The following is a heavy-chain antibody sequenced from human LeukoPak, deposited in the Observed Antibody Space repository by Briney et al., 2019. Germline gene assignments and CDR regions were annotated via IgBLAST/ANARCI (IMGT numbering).Heavy chain of an antibody. V-gene: IGHV4-59*01. CDR1: GGSISSYY. CDR3: ARMDYDFWSGSTNWFDP. D-gene: IGHD3-3*01. Sequence: SETLSLTCTVSGGSISSYYWSWIRQPPGKGLEWIGYIYYSGSTNYNPSLKSRVTISVDTSKNQFSLKLSSVTAADTAVYYCARMDYDFWSGSTNWFDPWGQGTLVTVSS. J-gene: IGHJ5*02. CDR2: IYYSGST.